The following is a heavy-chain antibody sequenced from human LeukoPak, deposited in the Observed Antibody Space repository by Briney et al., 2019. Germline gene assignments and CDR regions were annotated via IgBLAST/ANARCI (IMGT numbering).Heavy chain of an antibody. CDR3: ARVAMAENYYDSSGYFDY. D-gene: IGHD3-22*01. V-gene: IGHV4-59*01. CDR1: GDSISSYY. CDR2: IYYDGST. Sequence: PSETLSLTCTVSGDSISSYYWSWIRQPPGKGLEWIWYIYYDGSTNYNPSLKSRVTISVDTSKNQFSLKLSSVTAADTAVYYCARVAMAENYYDSSGYFDYWGQGTLVTVSS. J-gene: IGHJ4*02.